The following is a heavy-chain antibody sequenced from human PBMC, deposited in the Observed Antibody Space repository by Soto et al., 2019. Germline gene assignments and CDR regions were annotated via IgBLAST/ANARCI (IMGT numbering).Heavy chain of an antibody. D-gene: IGHD3-22*01. CDR2: ISRTGDSA. Sequence: EVHLLESGGALVQPGGSLTLSCAASGFSFSDYAMSWVRQAPGKGLEWVSSISRTGDSAYYADSVKGRFAISRDRSKNTLSLKMNSLRVEDTAVYYCAKGPDGSGYYHNRFDSWAQGTLITVPS. CDR1: GFSFSDYA. CDR3: AKGPDGSGYYHNRFDS. J-gene: IGHJ5*01. V-gene: IGHV3-23*01.